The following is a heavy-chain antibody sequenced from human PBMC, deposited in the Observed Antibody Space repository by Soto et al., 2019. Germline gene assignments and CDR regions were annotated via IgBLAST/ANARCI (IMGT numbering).Heavy chain of an antibody. D-gene: IGHD3-22*01. CDR3: ARLLYDDSSGFEGAVLDV. Sequence: SEILSLTCTVSGGSISRSSYYWGWIRQPPGKGLEWIGSIYYSGSTYYNPSLKSRVTISVDTSKNQFSLKLSSVTAADTAVYYCARLLYDDSSGFEGAVLDVWVHRSTVTVSS. V-gene: IGHV4-39*01. CDR2: IYYSGST. J-gene: IGHJ6*01. CDR1: GGSISRSSYY.